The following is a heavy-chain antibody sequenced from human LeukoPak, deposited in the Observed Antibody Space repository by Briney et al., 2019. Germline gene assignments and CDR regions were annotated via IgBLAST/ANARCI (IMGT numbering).Heavy chain of an antibody. CDR1: GFTFSSYG. Sequence: PGRSLRLSCAVSGFTFSSYGMHWVRQAPGKGLEWVAVISYDGSNKYYADSVKGRFTISRDNSKNTLYLQMNSLRAEDTAVYYCAKDSLARVNYYGSGTHHDYWGQGTLVTVSS. J-gene: IGHJ4*02. D-gene: IGHD3-10*01. V-gene: IGHV3-30*18. CDR3: AKDSLARVNYYGSGTHHDY. CDR2: ISYDGSNK.